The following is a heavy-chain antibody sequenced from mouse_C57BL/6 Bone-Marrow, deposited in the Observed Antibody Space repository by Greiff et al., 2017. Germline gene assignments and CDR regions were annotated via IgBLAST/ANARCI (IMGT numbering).Heavy chain of an antibody. CDR3: AIYYALAY. CDR2: INPNNGGT. D-gene: IGHD2-1*01. V-gene: IGHV1-18*01. Sequence: EVQLQQSGPELVKPGASVKISCKASGYTFTDYNMDWVKQSHGKSLEWIGDINPNNGGTIYNQKFKGKATVTVDKSSSTAYMELRSLTSEDTAVYYCAIYYALAYWGQGTLVTVSA. CDR1: GYTFTDYN. J-gene: IGHJ3*01.